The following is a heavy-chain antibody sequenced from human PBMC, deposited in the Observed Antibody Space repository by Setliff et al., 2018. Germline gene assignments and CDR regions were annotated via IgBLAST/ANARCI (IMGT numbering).Heavy chain of an antibody. CDR1: GGSISSYY. V-gene: IGHV4-4*07. J-gene: IGHJ6*03. D-gene: IGHD4-4*01. CDR2: IYTSGST. CDR3: ARVSTVATWPYYYYMDV. Sequence: SETLSLTCTVSGGSISSYYWSWIRQPAGKGLEWIGRIYTSGSTNYNPSLKSRVTMSVDTSKNQFSLKLSSVTAADTAVYYCARVSTVATWPYYYYMDVWGKGTTVTVSS.